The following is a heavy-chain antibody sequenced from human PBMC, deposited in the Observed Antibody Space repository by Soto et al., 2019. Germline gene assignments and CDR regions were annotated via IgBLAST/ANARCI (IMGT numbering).Heavy chain of an antibody. J-gene: IGHJ4*02. V-gene: IGHV4-34*01. Sequence: QVQLQQLGAGLLKPSETLSLTCALYGGSFSGYYWIWIRQPPGQGLGWIGDINHRGCANYNPSLKRRVTISVDTSKNQFSLKLSSVNAAYTAVYYCARGKGDYWGQGTLVTVSS. CDR3: ARGKGDY. CDR2: INHRGCA. CDR1: GGSFSGYY.